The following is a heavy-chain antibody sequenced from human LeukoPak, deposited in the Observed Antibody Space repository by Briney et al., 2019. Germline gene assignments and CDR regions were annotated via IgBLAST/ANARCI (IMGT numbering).Heavy chain of an antibody. Sequence: GGSLRLSCAASGFTFSSYWMSWVRQAPGKGLEWVANIKQDGSEKYYVDSVKGRFTISRDNAKNSLYLQMNSLRAEDTAVYYCARDRGRVFGDLDYWGQGTLVTVSS. D-gene: IGHD3-3*01. J-gene: IGHJ4*02. V-gene: IGHV3-7*01. CDR1: GFTFSSYW. CDR2: IKQDGSEK. CDR3: ARDRGRVFGDLDY.